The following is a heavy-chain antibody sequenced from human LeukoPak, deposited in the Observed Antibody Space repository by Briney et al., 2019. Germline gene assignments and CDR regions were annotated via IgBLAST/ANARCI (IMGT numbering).Heavy chain of an antibody. D-gene: IGHD3-22*01. J-gene: IGHJ4*02. CDR1: GGTFSSYA. CDR3: ASAPSGYDSSGYYPEFDY. CDR2: IIPIFGIA. V-gene: IGHV1-69*04. Sequence: SVKVSCRASGGTFSSYAISWVRQAPGQGLEWMGRIIPIFGIANYAQKFQGRVTITADKSTSTAYMELSSLRSEDTAVYYCASAPSGYDSSGYYPEFDYWGQGTLVTVSS.